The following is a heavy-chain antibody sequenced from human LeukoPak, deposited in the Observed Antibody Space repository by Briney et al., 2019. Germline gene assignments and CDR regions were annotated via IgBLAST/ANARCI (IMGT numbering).Heavy chain of an antibody. CDR3: ARKFLGSRGYYFDY. V-gene: IGHV1-18*01. CDR2: INTYNGNT. J-gene: IGHJ4*02. Sequence: GASVKVSCKASGYTFTSYGISWVRQAPGQGLEWMGWINTYNGNTNYAQKLQGRVTMTTDTSTSTADMELRSLRSDDTAVYYCARKFLGSRGYYFDYWGQGTLVTVSS. D-gene: IGHD3-10*01. CDR1: GYTFTSYG.